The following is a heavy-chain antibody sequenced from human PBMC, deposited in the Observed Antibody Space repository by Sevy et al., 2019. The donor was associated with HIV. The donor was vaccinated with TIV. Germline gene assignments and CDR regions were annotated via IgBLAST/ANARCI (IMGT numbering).Heavy chain of an antibody. Sequence: ASVKVSCKASGYTFTSYGISWVRQAPGQGLAWMGWISAYNGNTNYAQKLQGRVNMTTDTSTSTADTELRSRRSDDAAVYYCAAGGGSIEGNYMDVWGKGTTVTVSS. CDR1: GYTFTSYG. CDR2: ISAYNGNT. CDR3: AAGGGSIEGNYMDV. V-gene: IGHV1-18*01. D-gene: IGHD3-16*01. J-gene: IGHJ6*03.